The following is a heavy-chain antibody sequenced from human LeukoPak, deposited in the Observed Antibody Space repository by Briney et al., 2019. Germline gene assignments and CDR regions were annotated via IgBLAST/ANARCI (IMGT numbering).Heavy chain of an antibody. V-gene: IGHV3-7*03. CDR2: IKDDGSVK. D-gene: IGHD2-21*02. J-gene: IGHJ4*02. CDR3: ARGDFNDLRYGC. Sequence: PGGSLRLSCAASGFTFSSYWMSWVRQAPGKGLEWVANIKDDGSVKFYVDSVRGRFIISRDNTKNSLYLQMNGLRAEDTAMYFCARGDFNDLRYGCWGQGSLVTVSS. CDR1: GFTFSSYW.